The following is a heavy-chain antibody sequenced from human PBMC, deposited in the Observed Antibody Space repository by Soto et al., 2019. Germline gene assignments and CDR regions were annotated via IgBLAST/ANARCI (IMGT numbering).Heavy chain of an antibody. CDR2: ISSSSSYI. D-gene: IGHD3-9*01. J-gene: IGHJ5*02. CDR3: ARDKDNRYFGPFDP. CDR1: GFTFSSYS. V-gene: IGHV3-21*01. Sequence: GGSLRLSCAASGFTFSSYSMNWVRQAPGKGLEWVSSISSSSSYIYYADSVKGRFTISRDNAKNSLYLQMNSLRAEDTAVYYCARDKDNRYFGPFDPWGQGTLVTVSS.